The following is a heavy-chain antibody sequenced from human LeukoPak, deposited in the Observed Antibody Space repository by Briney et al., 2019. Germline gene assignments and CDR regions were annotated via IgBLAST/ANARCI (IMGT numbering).Heavy chain of an antibody. D-gene: IGHD2-15*01. CDR1: GFTFSSYE. Sequence: GGSLRLSCVASGFTFSSYEMNWVRQAPGMGLEWISYISNGGYTAYYASSVKGRFTVSRDDAKNTLYLQMDSLRVEDTALYYCVREVVAMKWFDPWGQGTLVTVSS. CDR3: VREVVAMKWFDP. V-gene: IGHV3-48*03. CDR2: ISNGGYTA. J-gene: IGHJ5*02.